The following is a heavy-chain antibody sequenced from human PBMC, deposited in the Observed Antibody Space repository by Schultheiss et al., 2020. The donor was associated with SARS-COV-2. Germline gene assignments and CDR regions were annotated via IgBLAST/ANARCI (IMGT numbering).Heavy chain of an antibody. CDR1: GFTFSDHY. V-gene: IGHV3-72*01. D-gene: IGHD4-17*01. J-gene: IGHJ4*02. CDR2: TRNKANSYTT. Sequence: GGSLRLSCAASGFTFSDHYMDWVRQAPGKGLEWVGRTRNKANSYTTEYAASVKGRFTISRDDSKNSLYLQMNSLKTEDTAVYYCARVGPRDHYGDYGEHWGQGTLVTVSS. CDR3: ARVGPRDHYGDYGEH.